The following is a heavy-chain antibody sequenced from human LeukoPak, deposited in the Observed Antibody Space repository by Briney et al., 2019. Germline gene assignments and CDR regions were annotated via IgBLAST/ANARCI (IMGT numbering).Heavy chain of an antibody. Sequence: PGGSLRLSCAASGFTFSSYSMNWVRQAPGKGLEWVAVISYDGSNKYYADSVKGRFTISRDNSKNTLYLQMNSLRAEDTAVYYSLRGVSPYWGQGTLVTVSS. CDR1: GFTFSSYS. CDR2: ISYDGSNK. J-gene: IGHJ4*02. V-gene: IGHV3-30*03. D-gene: IGHD3-10*01. CDR3: LRGVSPY.